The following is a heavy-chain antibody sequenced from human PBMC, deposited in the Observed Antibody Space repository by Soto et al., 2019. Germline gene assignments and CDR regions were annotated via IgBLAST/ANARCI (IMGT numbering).Heavy chain of an antibody. Sequence: EVQLVESGGGLVKPGGSLRLSCAASGFTFSSYSMNWVRQAPGKGLEWVSSISSSSSYIYYADSVKGRFTISRDNAKNSLYLQMNSRRAEDTAVYYCARDWGYSSSWPTHGMDVWGQGTRVTVSS. CDR3: ARDWGYSSSWPTHGMDV. CDR2: ISSSSSYI. J-gene: IGHJ6*02. D-gene: IGHD6-13*01. V-gene: IGHV3-21*01. CDR1: GFTFSSYS.